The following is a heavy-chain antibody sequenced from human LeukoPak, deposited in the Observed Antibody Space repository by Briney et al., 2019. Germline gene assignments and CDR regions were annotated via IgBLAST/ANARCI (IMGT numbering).Heavy chain of an antibody. J-gene: IGHJ3*02. Sequence: GGSLRLSCAASGFTFSTYTLTWVRQAPGKGLEWVAVISYDGSNKYYADSVKGRFTISRDNSKNTLYLQMNSLRAEDTAVYYCANYGSGGFDIWGQGTMVTVSS. CDR2: ISYDGSNK. CDR3: ANYGSGGFDI. D-gene: IGHD3-10*01. CDR1: GFTFSTYT. V-gene: IGHV3-30*18.